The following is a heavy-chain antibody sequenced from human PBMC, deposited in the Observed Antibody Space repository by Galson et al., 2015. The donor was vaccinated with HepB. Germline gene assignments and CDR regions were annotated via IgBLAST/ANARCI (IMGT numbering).Heavy chain of an antibody. Sequence: SLRLSCAASGFTFDDYAMHWVRQAPGKGLEWVSLISWDGGSTYYADSVKGRFTISRDNSKNSLYLQMISLRAEDTALYYCAKDIDDSSGYYYFDYWGQGTLVTVSS. CDR2: ISWDGGST. CDR3: AKDIDDSSGYYYFDY. D-gene: IGHD3-22*01. V-gene: IGHV3-43D*03. J-gene: IGHJ4*02. CDR1: GFTFDDYA.